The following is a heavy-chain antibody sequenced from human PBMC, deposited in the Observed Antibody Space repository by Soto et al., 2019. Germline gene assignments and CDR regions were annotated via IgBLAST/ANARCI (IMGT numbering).Heavy chain of an antibody. CDR1: GFTFSSRA. CDR2: ISASGDNT. Sequence: GGSLRLSCAASGFTFSSRAMSWVRQAPGKGLDWVSIISASGDNTYYADSVKGRFTISRDNSKNTLYLQVNSLRAEDTAVYYCAMLTYTDLRSRSNVSWGQALLLTVSS. J-gene: IGHJ5*02. CDR3: AMLTYTDLRSRSNVS. V-gene: IGHV3-23*01. D-gene: IGHD3-3*01.